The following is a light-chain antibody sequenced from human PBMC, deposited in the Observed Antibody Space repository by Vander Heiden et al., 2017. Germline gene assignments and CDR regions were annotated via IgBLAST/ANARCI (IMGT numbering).Light chain of an antibody. Sequence: QSVLPQPPAVSGAPGQKVTHSCTGSSSNIGAGHDGHWYQQLPVTALKLLISGHSNRPSGVPDRYSGSKSATSASLAIAGLQAEYEADYYCQSYDRSLGDSGVFGGGTKLTVL. V-gene: IGLV1-40*01. CDR2: GHS. CDR3: QSYDRSLGDSGV. CDR1: SSNIGAGHD. J-gene: IGLJ2*01.